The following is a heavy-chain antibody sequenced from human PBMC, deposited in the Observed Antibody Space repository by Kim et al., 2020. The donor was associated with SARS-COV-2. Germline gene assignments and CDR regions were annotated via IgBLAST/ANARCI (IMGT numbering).Heavy chain of an antibody. CDR3: ARGRGYGSSPNYYYGLDV. Sequence: SETLSLTCTVSGASITSGGFYWSWIRQLPGKGLEWIGYIYYSGSTYYNPSLKSRLIISIDTSKDQFSLNLSSVTAADTAVYYCARGRGYGSSPNYYYGLDVWGQGTTVTVSS. CDR1: GASITSGGFY. J-gene: IGHJ6*02. V-gene: IGHV4-31*03. CDR2: IYYSGST. D-gene: IGHD2-2*01.